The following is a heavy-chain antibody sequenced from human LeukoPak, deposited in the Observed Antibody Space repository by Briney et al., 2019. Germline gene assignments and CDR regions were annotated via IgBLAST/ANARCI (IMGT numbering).Heavy chain of an antibody. CDR3: AREAGSSGYLYYFDY. CDR1: GGTFSSYA. CDR2: ISAYNGNT. Sequence: ASVKVSCEASGGTFSSYAISWVRQAPGQGLEWMGWISAYNGNTNYAQKLQGRVTMTTDTSTSTAYMELRSLRSDDTAVYYCAREAGSSGYLYYFDYWGQGTLVTVSS. J-gene: IGHJ4*02. V-gene: IGHV1-18*01. D-gene: IGHD3-22*01.